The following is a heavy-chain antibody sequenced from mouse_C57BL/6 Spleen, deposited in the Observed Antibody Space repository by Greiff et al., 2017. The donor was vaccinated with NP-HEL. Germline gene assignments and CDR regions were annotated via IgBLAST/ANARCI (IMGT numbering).Heavy chain of an antibody. Sequence: QVQLKQSGAELVKPGASVKMSCKASGYTFTTYPIEWMKQNHGKSLEWIGNFHPYNDDTKYNEQFKGTATLTVEKSSSTVYLELSRLTSDDSAVYYCARSVYYYGSSSYFDVWGTGTTVTVSS. CDR2: FHPYNDDT. CDR3: ARSVYYYGSSSYFDV. V-gene: IGHV1-47*01. D-gene: IGHD1-1*01. J-gene: IGHJ1*03. CDR1: GYTFTTYP.